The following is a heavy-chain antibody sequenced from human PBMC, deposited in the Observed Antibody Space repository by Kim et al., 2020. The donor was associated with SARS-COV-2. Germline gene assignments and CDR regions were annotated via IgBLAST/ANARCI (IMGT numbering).Heavy chain of an antibody. CDR1: GFTFIGHA. D-gene: IGHD3-22*01. CDR3: IKGGWGWLLVY. Sequence: GGSLRLSCTTSGFTFIGHAMSWVRQAPGQGLEWVSSIDGSYGTTYYVDSVMGRFTISRDDAKNTLYLQMRALRADDSATFYCIKGGWGWLLVYWCQGTLV. V-gene: IGHV3-23*01. CDR2: IDGSYGTT. J-gene: IGHJ4*02.